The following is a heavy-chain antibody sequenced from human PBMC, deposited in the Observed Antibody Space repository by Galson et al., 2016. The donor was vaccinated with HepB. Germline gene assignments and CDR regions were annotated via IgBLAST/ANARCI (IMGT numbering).Heavy chain of an antibody. D-gene: IGHD3-10*01. CDR2: ISGNGRST. V-gene: IGHV3-23*01. CDR3: AKSQGWAGDFDS. CDR1: GFTFRAYA. Sequence: SLRLSCAASGFTFRAYAMSWVRQAPGKGLEWVSHISGNGRSTYYTDSMKGRFTISRDNSKNILYLQMNSLRAEDTAVYFCAKSQGWAGDFDSWGQGTLVTVPS. J-gene: IGHJ5*01.